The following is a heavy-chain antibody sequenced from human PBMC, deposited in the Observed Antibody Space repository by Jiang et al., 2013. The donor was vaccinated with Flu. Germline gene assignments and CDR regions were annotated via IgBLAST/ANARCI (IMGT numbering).Heavy chain of an antibody. CDR1: GGSISSYY. Sequence: PGLVKPSETLSLTCTVSGGSISSYYWSWIRQPPGKGLEWIGYIYYSGSTNYNPSLKSRVTISVDTSKNQFSLKLSSVTAADTAVYYCARGAHHYYDSSGYYYYFDYWGQGTLVTVSS. J-gene: IGHJ4*02. D-gene: IGHD3-22*01. V-gene: IGHV4-59*01. CDR2: IYYSGST. CDR3: ARGAHHYYDSSGYYYYFDY.